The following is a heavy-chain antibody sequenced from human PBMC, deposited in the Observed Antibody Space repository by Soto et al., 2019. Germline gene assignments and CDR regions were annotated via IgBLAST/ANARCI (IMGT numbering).Heavy chain of an antibody. CDR3: ATSQYYYDSSGELGY. V-gene: IGHV1-3*01. J-gene: IGHJ4*02. D-gene: IGHD3-22*01. Sequence: GASVKVSCKASGYTFTGYAMHWVRQAPGQRLEWMGWINAGNGNTKYSQKFQGRVTITRDTSASTAYMELSSLRSEDTAVYYCATSQYYYDSSGELGYWGQGTLVTVSS. CDR2: INAGNGNT. CDR1: GYTFTGYA.